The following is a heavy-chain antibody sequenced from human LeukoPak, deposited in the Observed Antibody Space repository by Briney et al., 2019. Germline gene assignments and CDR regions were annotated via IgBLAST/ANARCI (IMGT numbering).Heavy chain of an antibody. V-gene: IGHV4-34*01. CDR1: GTPFSGYY. CDR2: ISHSGST. J-gene: IGHJ4*02. D-gene: IGHD6-19*01. Sequence: SETLSLTCAVDGTPFSGYYWSWIRQPPGKGLEWIGEISHSGSTTYNPSLKSRVTISVDTSKKQFSLKLTSVTAADTAVYYCAIPPTGYSSGWYVYWGQGTLVTVSS. CDR3: AIPPTGYSSGWYVY.